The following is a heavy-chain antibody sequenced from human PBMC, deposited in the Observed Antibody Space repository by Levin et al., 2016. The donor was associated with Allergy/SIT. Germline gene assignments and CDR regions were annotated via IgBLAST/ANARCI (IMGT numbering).Heavy chain of an antibody. V-gene: IGHV4-59*01. CDR2: IYYSGST. D-gene: IGHD3-9*01. Sequence: WIRQPPGKGLEWIGYIYYSGSTNYNPSLKSRVTISVDTSKNQFSLKLSSVTAADTAVYYCASSRYYDILTGYYRWVYCLDNWGQGTLVTVSS. CDR3: ASSRYYDILTGYYRWVYCLDN. J-gene: IGHJ4*02.